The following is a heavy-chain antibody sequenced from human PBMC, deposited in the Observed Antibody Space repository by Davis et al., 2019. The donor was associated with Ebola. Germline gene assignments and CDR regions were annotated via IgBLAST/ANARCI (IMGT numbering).Heavy chain of an antibody. CDR3: ARARVVVVAATEVYYYYGMDV. D-gene: IGHD2-15*01. J-gene: IGHJ6*02. Sequence: SETLSLTCAVYGGSFSGYYWSWIRQPPGKGLEWIGEINHSGSTNYNPSLKSRVTISVDTSKNPFSLKLSSVTAADTAVYYCARARVVVVAATEVYYYYGMDVWGQGTTVTVSS. CDR1: GGSFSGYY. CDR2: INHSGST. V-gene: IGHV4-34*01.